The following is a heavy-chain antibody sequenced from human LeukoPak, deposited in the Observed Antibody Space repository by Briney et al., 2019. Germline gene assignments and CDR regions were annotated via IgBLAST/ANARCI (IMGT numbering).Heavy chain of an antibody. V-gene: IGHV1-46*03. CDR1: GYTFTGYY. D-gene: IGHD1-26*01. J-gene: IGHJ3*02. CDR2: INPSGGTT. Sequence: ASVTVSCKASGYTFTGYYMHWVRQAPGQGLESMGIINPSGGTTTYAQRLHGRVTMTRDTSTSTVYMDLTNLRSEDMAVYYCARGRLWEVLDAFDIWGQGTMVTVSS. CDR3: ARGRLWEVLDAFDI.